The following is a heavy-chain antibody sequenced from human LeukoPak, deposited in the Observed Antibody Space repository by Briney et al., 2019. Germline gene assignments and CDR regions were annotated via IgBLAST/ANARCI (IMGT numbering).Heavy chain of an antibody. CDR3: ARVPYDSSGYYPRYYFDY. CDR1: GGSFSGYY. Sequence: SETLSLTCAVYGGSFSGYYWGWIRQPPGKGLEWIGEINHSGSTNYNPSLKSRVTISVDTSKNQFSLKLSSVTAADTAVYYCARVPYDSSGYYPRYYFDYWGQGTLVTVSS. J-gene: IGHJ4*02. D-gene: IGHD3-22*01. CDR2: INHSGST. V-gene: IGHV4-34*01.